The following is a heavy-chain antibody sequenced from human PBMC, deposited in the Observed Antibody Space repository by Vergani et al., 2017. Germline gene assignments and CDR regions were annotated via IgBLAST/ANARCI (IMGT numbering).Heavy chain of an antibody. CDR1: GFTFSSYS. CDR3: ARDVVASLPNWFDP. Sequence: EVQLVESGGGLVQPGGSLRLSCAASGFTFSSYSMNWVRQAPGKGLEWVSSISSSSSYIYYADSVKGRFTISRDNAKNSLYLQMNSLRAEDTAVYYCARDVVASLPNWFDPWGQGTLVTVSS. D-gene: IGHD2-15*01. CDR2: ISSSSSYI. J-gene: IGHJ5*02. V-gene: IGHV3-21*01.